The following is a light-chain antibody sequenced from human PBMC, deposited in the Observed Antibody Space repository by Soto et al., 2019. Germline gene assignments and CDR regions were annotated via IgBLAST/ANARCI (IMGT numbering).Light chain of an antibody. Sequence: DIQMTQSPSSLSASVGDRVTITCRAGQTISNYLNWFQQKPGKAPKLLIYEASNLQSGVPSRFSGSGSGTDFTLTIRSLQPEDFATYYCQQTYSTPRTFGQGTQVDIK. J-gene: IGKJ1*01. CDR1: QTISNY. CDR3: QQTYSTPRT. V-gene: IGKV1-39*01. CDR2: EAS.